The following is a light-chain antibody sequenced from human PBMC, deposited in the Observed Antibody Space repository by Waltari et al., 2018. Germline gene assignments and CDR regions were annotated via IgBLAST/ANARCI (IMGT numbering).Light chain of an antibody. Sequence: EIVLTQSPATLSLSPGERATLSCRASQSLRRYLAWYQQKPGQAPRLLIYDVSNRATGIPARFSGSGSATDFTLTIISLEPEDFAVYYGQQRSNWPGTFGQGTRVEIK. CDR3: QQRSNWPGT. J-gene: IGKJ1*01. CDR1: QSLRRY. V-gene: IGKV3-11*01. CDR2: DVS.